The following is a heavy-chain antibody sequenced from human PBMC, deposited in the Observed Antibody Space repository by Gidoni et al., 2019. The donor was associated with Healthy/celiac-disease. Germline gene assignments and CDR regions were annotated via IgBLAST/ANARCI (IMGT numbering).Heavy chain of an antibody. Sequence: QVQLQQWGAGLLKPSETLSLTCAVYGGSFSGYYWSWIRQPPGKGLEWIGEINHRGSTNYNPSLKSRVTISVDTSKNQFSLKLSSVTAADTAVYYCARGRKNSGSYYYYYGMDVWGQGTTVTVSS. J-gene: IGHJ6*02. CDR3: ARGRKNSGSYYYYYGMDV. CDR2: INHRGST. D-gene: IGHD1-26*01. CDR1: GGSFSGYY. V-gene: IGHV4-34*01.